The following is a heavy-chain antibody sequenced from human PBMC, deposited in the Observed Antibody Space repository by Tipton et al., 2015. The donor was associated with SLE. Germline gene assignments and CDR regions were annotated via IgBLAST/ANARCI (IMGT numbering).Heavy chain of an antibody. D-gene: IGHD3-9*01. CDR1: GGSISSSSCY. J-gene: IGHJ4*02. CDR2: IYYSGST. Sequence: TLSLTCTVSGGSISSSSCYWGWIRPPPGKGLEWIGSIYYSGSTYYNPPLTSRVTISVDTSKNQFSLKLSSVTAADTAVYYCARMDLTGDPFDYWGQGTLVTVSS. V-gene: IGHV4-39*07. CDR3: ARMDLTGDPFDY.